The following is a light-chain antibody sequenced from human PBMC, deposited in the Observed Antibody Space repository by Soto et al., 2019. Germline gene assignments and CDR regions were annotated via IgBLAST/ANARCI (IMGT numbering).Light chain of an antibody. Sequence: QSVLTQPPSASGTPGQTVTISCSGSSPNNGTRSVTWYKHLPGTAPKPLIYTNDQRPSGVPDRFSGSKSGTSASLAISGLQSEDEADYYCAVWDDSLTGHVFGAGTKVTVL. CDR3: AVWDDSLTGHV. CDR1: SPNNGTRS. V-gene: IGLV1-44*01. CDR2: TND. J-gene: IGLJ1*01.